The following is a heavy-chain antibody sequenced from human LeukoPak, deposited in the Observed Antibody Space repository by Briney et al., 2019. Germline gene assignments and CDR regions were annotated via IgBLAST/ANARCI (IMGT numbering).Heavy chain of an antibody. V-gene: IGHV3-23*01. J-gene: IGHJ4*02. Sequence: GGSLRLSCAASGFTFNSYAMSWVRQAPGKGLEWVSNIYSSGDRTSYSGSVKGRFTISRDNSKNTLYLQMNSLRAEDTAVYYCATYYYDSSGPRYFDSWGQGTLVTVSS. D-gene: IGHD3-22*01. CDR2: IYSSGDRT. CDR3: ATYYYDSSGPRYFDS. CDR1: GFTFNSYA.